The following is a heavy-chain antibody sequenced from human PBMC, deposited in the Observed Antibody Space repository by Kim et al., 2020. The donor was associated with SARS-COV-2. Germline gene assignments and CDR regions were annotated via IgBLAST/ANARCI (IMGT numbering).Heavy chain of an antibody. CDR3: ARGYCCGGSCPPGGH. V-gene: IGHV1-18*04. J-gene: IGHJ1*01. D-gene: IGHD2-15*01. CDR2: INPYDGNT. Sequence: ASVKVSCKTSGYTFNNYRISWVRQAPGQGLEWMGWINPYDGNTNYAQKVLHRVTMTTDTSTSTAYMELKSLRSDDTAVYYCARGYCCGGSCPPGGHWGQGSLVTVSS. CDR1: GYTFNNYR.